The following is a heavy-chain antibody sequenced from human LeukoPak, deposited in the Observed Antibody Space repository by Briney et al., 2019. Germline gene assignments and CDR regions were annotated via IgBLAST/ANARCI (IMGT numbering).Heavy chain of an antibody. CDR3: AKDLSYSSGLGSFDY. CDR1: GFTFSSYA. V-gene: IGHV3-23*01. Sequence: PGGSLRLSCAASGFTFSSYAMSWVRQAPGKGLEWVSAISGSGGSTYYADSVKGRFTISRDSSKNTLYLQMNSLRAEDTAVYYCAKDLSYSSGLGSFDYWGQGTLVTVSS. J-gene: IGHJ4*02. CDR2: ISGSGGST. D-gene: IGHD6-19*01.